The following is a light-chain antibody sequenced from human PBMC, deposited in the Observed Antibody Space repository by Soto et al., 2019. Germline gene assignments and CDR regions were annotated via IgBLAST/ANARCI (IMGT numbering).Light chain of an antibody. J-gene: IGKJ1*01. V-gene: IGKV1-5*03. Sequence: DIQMTQSPSTLSASVGDRVTITCRASQYISSWLAWYQQKPGKAPKLLIYKASSLESGVPSRVSGSGSGTEFTLTISSLQPDDFATYYDPQYNSQRTFGQGTKVEIK. CDR2: KAS. CDR3: PQYNSQRT. CDR1: QYISSW.